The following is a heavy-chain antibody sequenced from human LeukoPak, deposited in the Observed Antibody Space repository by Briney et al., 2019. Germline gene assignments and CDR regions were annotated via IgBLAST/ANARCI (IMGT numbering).Heavy chain of an antibody. Sequence: SSVKVSCKASGGTFSSYAISWVRQAPGQGLEWMGRIIPILGIANYAQKFQGRVTITADKSTSTAYMELSTLRSEDTAVYYCARDPMATIVSWFDPWGQGTLVTVSS. CDR2: IIPILGIA. D-gene: IGHD5-24*01. V-gene: IGHV1-69*04. J-gene: IGHJ5*02. CDR1: GGTFSSYA. CDR3: ARDPMATIVSWFDP.